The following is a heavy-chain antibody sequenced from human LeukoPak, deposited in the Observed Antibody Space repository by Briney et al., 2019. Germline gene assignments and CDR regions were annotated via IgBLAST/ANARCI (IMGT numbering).Heavy chain of an antibody. V-gene: IGHV3-74*01. CDR1: GFTFSSNW. Sequence: GGSLRLSCAASGFTFSSNWMHWVRQVPGKGLVWVSRINYDGTSISYAESVKGRFTISRDNAKNTLYLQMNSLRVEDTAVYHCARGLSDSWFYFASWGQGTLVTVSS. CDR3: ARGLSDSWFYFAS. J-gene: IGHJ4*02. CDR2: INYDGTSI. D-gene: IGHD6-13*01.